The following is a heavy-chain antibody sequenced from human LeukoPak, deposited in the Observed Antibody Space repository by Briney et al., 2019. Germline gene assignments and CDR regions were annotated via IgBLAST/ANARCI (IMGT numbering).Heavy chain of an antibody. D-gene: IGHD2-21*01. Sequence: ASVKVSCKASGYTFTSYGISWVRQAPGQGLEWMGWISAYNGNTIYAQKFQGRVTMTEDTSTDTAYMELSSLRSEDTAVYYCATLGGEWDRPYWGQGTLVTVSS. CDR2: ISAYNGNT. V-gene: IGHV1-18*01. CDR3: ATLGGEWDRPY. CDR1: GYTFTSYG. J-gene: IGHJ4*02.